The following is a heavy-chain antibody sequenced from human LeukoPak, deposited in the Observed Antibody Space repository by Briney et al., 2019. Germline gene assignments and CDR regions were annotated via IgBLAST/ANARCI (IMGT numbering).Heavy chain of an antibody. CDR3: ARVSGSYYKVDY. CDR2: IYHSGST. CDR1: GGSISSYY. D-gene: IGHD3-10*01. J-gene: IGHJ4*02. Sequence: PSETLSLTCTVSGGSISSYYWSWIRQPPGKGLEWFGSIYHSGSTYYNPSLKSRVTISVDTSKNQFSLKLSSVTAADTAMYYCARVSGSYYKVDYWGQGTLVTVSS. V-gene: IGHV4-38-2*02.